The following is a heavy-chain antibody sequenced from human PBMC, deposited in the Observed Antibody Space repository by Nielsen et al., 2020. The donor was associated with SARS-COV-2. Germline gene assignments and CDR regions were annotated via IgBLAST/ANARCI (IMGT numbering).Heavy chain of an antibody. CDR2: INPNSGGT. CDR1: GYTFTGYY. D-gene: IGHD3-16*01. Sequence: ASVKVSCKASGYTFTGYYMHWVRQAPGQGLEWMGRINPNSGGTNYAQKFQGRVTMTRDTSISTAYMELSRLRSDDTAVYYCARKKGSYGPAGYGMDVWGQGTTVTVSS. CDR3: ARKKGSYGPAGYGMDV. V-gene: IGHV1-2*06. J-gene: IGHJ6*02.